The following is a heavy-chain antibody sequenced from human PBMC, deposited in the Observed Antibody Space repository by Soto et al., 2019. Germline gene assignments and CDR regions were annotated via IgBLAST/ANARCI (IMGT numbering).Heavy chain of an antibody. CDR1: GFTFSSSS. J-gene: IGHJ4*02. D-gene: IGHD3-9*01. Sequence: GGSLRLSCAASGFTFSSSSMSWVRQAPGKGLEWVANIKQDGSEKYYVDSVKGRFTISRDNAKNSLYLQINSLRAEDTAVYYCARVTLYFDWLFAYFDYWGQGTLVTVSS. V-gene: IGHV3-7*01. CDR3: ARVTLYFDWLFAYFDY. CDR2: IKQDGSEK.